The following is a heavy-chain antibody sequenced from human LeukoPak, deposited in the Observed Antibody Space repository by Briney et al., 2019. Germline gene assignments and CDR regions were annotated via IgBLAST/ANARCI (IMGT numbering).Heavy chain of an antibody. V-gene: IGHV3-7*01. CDR3: ARDNSGFDQ. J-gene: IGHJ4*02. CDR2: IKQDGSLN. Sequence: PGGSLRLSCAASGFTFSSYSMNWVRQAPGKGLEWVADIKQDGSLNFYVDSVKGRFTISRDNAKNSLYLQMNSLRVEDTAVYYCARDNSGFDQWGQGTLVTVSS. D-gene: IGHD6-19*01. CDR1: GFTFSSYS.